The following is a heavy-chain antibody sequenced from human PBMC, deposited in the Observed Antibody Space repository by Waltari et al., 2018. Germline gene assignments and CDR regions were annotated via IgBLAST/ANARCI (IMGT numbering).Heavy chain of an antibody. Sequence: QLQLQESGPGLVKPSETLSLTCTVSGGSISSSSYYSGWIRQPPGKGLEWIGSIYYGGSTYYNPSLKSRVTISVDTAKNQFSLKLSSVTAADTAVYYCASAPYYLLEWLFDYWGQGTLVTVSS. CDR2: IYYGGST. J-gene: IGHJ4*02. CDR3: ASAPYYLLEWLFDY. D-gene: IGHD3-3*01. V-gene: IGHV4-39*01. CDR1: GGSISSSSYY.